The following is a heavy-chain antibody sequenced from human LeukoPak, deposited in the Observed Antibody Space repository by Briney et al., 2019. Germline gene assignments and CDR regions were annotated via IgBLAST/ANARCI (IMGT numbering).Heavy chain of an antibody. CDR2: IYYSGST. J-gene: IGHJ4*02. D-gene: IGHD5-18*01. Sequence: SETLSLTCTVSGGSIRNYYWGWIRQPPGKGLEWIGSIYYSGSTYYNPSLKSRVTISVDTSKNQFSLKLSSVTAADTAVYYCARRSEPGIQNSFDYWGQGTLVTVPS. CDR3: ARRSEPGIQNSFDY. V-gene: IGHV4-39*01. CDR1: GGSIRNYY.